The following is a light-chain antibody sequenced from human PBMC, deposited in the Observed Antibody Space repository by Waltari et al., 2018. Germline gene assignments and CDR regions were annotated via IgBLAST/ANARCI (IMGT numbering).Light chain of an antibody. CDR1: SSDVGGYHH. V-gene: IGLV2-14*01. Sequence: QSALTQPASVSGSPGQSITISCTGTSSDVGGYHHVSWYQHHPGKAPKLMIFEVTDRPAGVSNRFAGSKSGNTASLTISGLQAEDEDDYYCSSYTTSNTWVFGGGTKVTVL. J-gene: IGLJ3*02. CDR2: EVT. CDR3: SSYTTSNTWV.